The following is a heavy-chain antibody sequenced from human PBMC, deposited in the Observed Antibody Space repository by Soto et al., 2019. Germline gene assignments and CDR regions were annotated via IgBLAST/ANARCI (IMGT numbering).Heavy chain of an antibody. CDR2: IYYSGST. J-gene: IGHJ6*02. CDR3: ARDLVPPMWRRMVF. V-gene: IGHV4-31*03. CDR1: GGSLSSGGYY. D-gene: IGHD2-21*01. Sequence: SETLSLTCTVSGGSLSSGGYYWSWIRQHPGKGLEWIGYIYYSGSTYYNPSLKSRVTISVDTSKNQFSLKLSSVTAADTAVYYCARDLVPPMWRRMVFWGQGISVSGSS.